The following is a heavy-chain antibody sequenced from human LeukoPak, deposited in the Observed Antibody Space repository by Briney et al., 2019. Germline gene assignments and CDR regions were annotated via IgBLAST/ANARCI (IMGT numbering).Heavy chain of an antibody. CDR3: ARDPMGAESPDMGYYFDY. Sequence: PGGSLRLSCAASGFTFSSYGMHWVRQAPGKGPEWVAVIWYDGSNKYYADSVKGRFTISRDNSKNTLYLQMNSLRAEDTAVYYCARDPMGAESPDMGYYFDYWGQGTLVTVSS. J-gene: IGHJ4*02. V-gene: IGHV3-33*01. D-gene: IGHD1-26*01. CDR2: IWYDGSNK. CDR1: GFTFSSYG.